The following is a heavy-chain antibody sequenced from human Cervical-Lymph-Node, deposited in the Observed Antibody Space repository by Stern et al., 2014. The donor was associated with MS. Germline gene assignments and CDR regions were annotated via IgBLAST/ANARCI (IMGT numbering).Heavy chain of an antibody. CDR1: GGSVSSKY. CDR3: ARVTGRGTRQNWFDS. D-gene: IGHD1-26*01. CDR2: IYSDGST. Sequence: QLQLQESGPGLVKPSETVSLTCAVSGGSVSSKYWNWIRQPPGKGLEWIGHIYSDGSTNYNPSLKRRVVISLDTSTNQFSLSLTSVTAADTAVYYCARVTGRGTRQNWFDSWGQGTLVTVSS. V-gene: IGHV4-59*02. J-gene: IGHJ5*01.